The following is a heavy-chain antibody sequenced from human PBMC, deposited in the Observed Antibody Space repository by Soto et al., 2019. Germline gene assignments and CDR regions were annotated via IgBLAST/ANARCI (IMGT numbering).Heavy chain of an antibody. J-gene: IGHJ3*01. D-gene: IGHD5-18*01. CDR2: MNPKSGGA. V-gene: IGHV1-2*02. CDR1: GYTFTDYY. CDR3: TRENIENSDVLYDAFDV. Sequence: ASVKVCCKTSGYTFTDYYTHWVRQAPGQGLEWMGWMNPKSGGAYFAQKFQGRVTLTRDTSIGTAYIEVNSLTSDDTAVYFCTRENIENSDVLYDAFDVWVQVTTVTV.